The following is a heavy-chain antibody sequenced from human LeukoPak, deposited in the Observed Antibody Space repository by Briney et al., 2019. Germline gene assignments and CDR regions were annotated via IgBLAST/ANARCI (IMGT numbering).Heavy chain of an antibody. Sequence: GGSLRLSCAASGFIFSNYVMGWVRQAPGKGLEWVSYISSSSSTIYYADSVKGRFTISRDNAKNSLYLQMNSLRDEDTAVYYCASAGSGLYWGQGTLVTVSS. D-gene: IGHD6-19*01. V-gene: IGHV3-48*02. CDR1: GFIFSNYV. CDR2: ISSSSSTI. J-gene: IGHJ4*02. CDR3: ASAGSGLY.